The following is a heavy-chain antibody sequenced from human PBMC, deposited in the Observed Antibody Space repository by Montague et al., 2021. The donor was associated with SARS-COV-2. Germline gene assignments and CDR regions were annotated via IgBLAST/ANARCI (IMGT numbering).Heavy chain of an antibody. Sequence: SETLSLTCTVTGGPISGSSDYWGWIRQSPGKGLELIASVDYSGNTYYSPSLKSRLTISVDTSKNQFSLKLNSVTAADTALYYCARREYSYGWGDWGQGTLVTVSS. V-gene: IGHV4-39*01. CDR1: GGPISGSSDY. CDR2: VDYSGNT. CDR3: ARREYSYGWGD. D-gene: IGHD5-18*01. J-gene: IGHJ4*02.